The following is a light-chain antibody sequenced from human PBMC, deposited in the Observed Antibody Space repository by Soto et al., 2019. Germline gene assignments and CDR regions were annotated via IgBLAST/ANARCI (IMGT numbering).Light chain of an antibody. Sequence: IQMTQSPSTLSGSVGDRVSITCRTSKVSRSWLAWYQQKPGKAPKLLIYDASSLESGVPSRFSGSGSGTEFTLTISSLQPEDFATYCCQQYNSYSVTFGQGTKVDI. V-gene: IGKV1-5*01. CDR2: DAS. J-gene: IGKJ1*01. CDR1: KVSRSW. CDR3: QQYNSYSVT.